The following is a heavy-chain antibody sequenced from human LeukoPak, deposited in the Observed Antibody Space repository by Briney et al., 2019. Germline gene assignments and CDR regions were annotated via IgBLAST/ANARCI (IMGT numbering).Heavy chain of an antibody. J-gene: IGHJ4*02. CDR2: ISGGGGST. Sequence: GGSLRLSCAVSGITLSNYGMSWVRQAPGKGLEWVAGISGGGGSTNYADSVKGRFTISRDNPKNTLYLQMNSLTVEDTAVYFCAKRGVVIRVILVGFHKEAYYFDSWGQGALVTVSS. CDR3: AKRGVVIRVILVGFHKEAYYFDS. V-gene: IGHV3-23*01. CDR1: GITLSNYG. D-gene: IGHD3-22*01.